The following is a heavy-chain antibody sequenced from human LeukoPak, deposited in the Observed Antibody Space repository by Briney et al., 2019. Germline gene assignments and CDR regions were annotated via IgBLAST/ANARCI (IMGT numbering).Heavy chain of an antibody. CDR2: INPNSGGT. D-gene: IGHD1-26*01. J-gene: IGHJ3*02. Sequence: ASVKVSCKASGYTFTGYYMHWVRQAPGQGLEWMGWINPNSGGTNYAQKFQGRVTMTRDTSISIAYMELSRLRSDDTAVYYCARVMGSGSYYDAFDTWGQGTMVTVSS. V-gene: IGHV1-2*02. CDR1: GYTFTGYY. CDR3: ARVMGSGSYYDAFDT.